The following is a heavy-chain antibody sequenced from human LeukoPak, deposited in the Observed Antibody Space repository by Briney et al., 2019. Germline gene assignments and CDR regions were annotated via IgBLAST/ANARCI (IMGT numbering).Heavy chain of an antibody. CDR3: ARDLSIAAAGTMFDY. CDR2: TSAYNGNT. V-gene: IGHV1-18*01. Sequence: GASVKVSCKASGYTFTSYGISWVRQAPGQGLEWMGWTSAYNGNTNYAQKLQGRVTMTTDTSTSTAYVELRSLRSDDTAVYYCARDLSIAAAGTMFDYWGQGTLVTVSS. CDR1: GYTFTSYG. D-gene: IGHD6-13*01. J-gene: IGHJ4*02.